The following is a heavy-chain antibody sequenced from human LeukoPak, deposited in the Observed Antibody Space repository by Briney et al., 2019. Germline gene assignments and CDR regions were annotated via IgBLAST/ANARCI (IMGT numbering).Heavy chain of an antibody. Sequence: PGGSLRLSCAASGFTFDDYTMRWVRHAPGKGLEWVSLISWNGGSTYYADSVKGRFTISRDNSKNSLYLQMNSLRTEDTALYYCAKGPRAYYDFWSGSLFDYWGQGTLVTVSS. V-gene: IGHV3-43*01. J-gene: IGHJ4*02. CDR3: AKGPRAYYDFWSGSLFDY. CDR2: ISWNGGST. D-gene: IGHD3-3*01. CDR1: GFTFDDYT.